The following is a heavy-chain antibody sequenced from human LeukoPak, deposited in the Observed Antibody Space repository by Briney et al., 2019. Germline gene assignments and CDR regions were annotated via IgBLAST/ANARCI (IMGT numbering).Heavy chain of an antibody. CDR1: GGTFSSYA. Sequence: ASVTVSSKASGGTFSSYAISWVRQAPGQGLEWMGIINPSGGSTSYAQKFQGRVTMTRDTSTSTVYMELSSLRSEDTAVYYCAREGPISDCSGGSCYRFSLDPWGQGTLVTVSS. J-gene: IGHJ5*02. D-gene: IGHD2-15*01. CDR3: AREGPISDCSGGSCYRFSLDP. CDR2: INPSGGST. V-gene: IGHV1-46*01.